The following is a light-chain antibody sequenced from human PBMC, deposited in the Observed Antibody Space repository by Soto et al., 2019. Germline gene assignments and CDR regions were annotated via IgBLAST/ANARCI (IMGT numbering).Light chain of an antibody. V-gene: IGLV2-14*01. CDR3: SSYTISSTLL. CDR2: DVS. CDR1: SSDVGGYNH. J-gene: IGLJ2*01. Sequence: QSALTQPASVSGSPGQSITISCTGTSSDVGGYNHVSWYQQHPGTAPKLMIYDVSNRPSGVSNRFSASKSGNTASLTISGLQAEDEADYYCSSYTISSTLLFGGGTKLTVL.